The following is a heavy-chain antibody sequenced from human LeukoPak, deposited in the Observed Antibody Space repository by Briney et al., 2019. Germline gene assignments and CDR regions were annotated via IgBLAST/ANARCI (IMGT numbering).Heavy chain of an antibody. J-gene: IGHJ5*02. Sequence: ASVKVSCKASGYTFTSYDINWVRQATGQGPEWMGWMNPKSGNTGYAQKFQGRVTMTRNTSISTAYMELSSLRSEDTAVYYCARGRLSRLILYYSSTSCSNWFDPWGQGTLVTVSS. CDR2: MNPKSGNT. CDR3: ARGRLSRLILYYSSTSCSNWFDP. CDR1: GYTFTSYD. V-gene: IGHV1-8*01. D-gene: IGHD2-2*01.